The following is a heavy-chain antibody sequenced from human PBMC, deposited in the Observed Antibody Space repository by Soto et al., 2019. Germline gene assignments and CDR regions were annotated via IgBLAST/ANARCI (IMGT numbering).Heavy chain of an antibody. Sequence: EVQLLESGGGLVQPGGSLRLSCAASGFTFSSYAMTWVRQAPGKGLEWVALILGGSGKTYYADSVKGRFTISRDNSKNRLYLQMNSLSAEDSALYYCVKGGPIGVSGDDYWGEGTLVTVSS. CDR3: VKGGPIGVSGDDY. D-gene: IGHD6-19*01. CDR2: ILGGSGKT. CDR1: GFTFSSYA. V-gene: IGHV3-23*01. J-gene: IGHJ4*02.